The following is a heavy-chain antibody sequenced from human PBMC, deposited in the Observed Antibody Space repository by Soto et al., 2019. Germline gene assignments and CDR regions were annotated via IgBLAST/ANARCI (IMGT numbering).Heavy chain of an antibody. CDR2: INAGNGNT. Sequence: PSVKVSCKASGYTFTSYAMHWVRQAPGQRLEWMGWINAGNGNTKYSQKFQGRVTITRDTSASTAYMELSSLRSEDTAVYYCARDLSLFKYYFDDWGQGTLVTVSS. CDR3: ARDLSLFKYYFDD. J-gene: IGHJ4*02. CDR1: GYTFTSYA. V-gene: IGHV1-3*01. D-gene: IGHD2-21*01.